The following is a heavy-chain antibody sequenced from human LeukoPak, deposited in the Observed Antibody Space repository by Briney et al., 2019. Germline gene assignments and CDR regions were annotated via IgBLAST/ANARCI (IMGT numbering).Heavy chain of an antibody. CDR1: GGTFSSYA. Sequence: VASVKVSCKASGGTFSSYAISWVRQAPGQGLEWMGGIIPIFGTANYAQKFQGRVTITADKSTNTAYMELRSLRSDDTAVYYCARGYYYDSSGYHGGVGGLDYWGQGTLVTVSS. CDR3: ARGYYYDSSGYHGGVGGLDY. CDR2: IIPIFGTA. J-gene: IGHJ4*02. D-gene: IGHD3-22*01. V-gene: IGHV1-69*06.